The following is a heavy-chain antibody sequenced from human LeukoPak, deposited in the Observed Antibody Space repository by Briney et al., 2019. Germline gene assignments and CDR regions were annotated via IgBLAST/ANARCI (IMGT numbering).Heavy chain of an antibody. V-gene: IGHV4-31*03. CDR2: IYYSGST. CDR1: GGSISSGGYY. Sequence: SQTLSLTCSVSGGSISSGGYYWSWIRQHPGKGLEWIGYIYYSGSTYYNPSLKSRVTISVDTSKNQFSLKLSSVTAADTAVYYCARSVFSIAALDYWGQGTLVTVSS. J-gene: IGHJ4*02. CDR3: ARSVFSIAALDY. D-gene: IGHD6-13*01.